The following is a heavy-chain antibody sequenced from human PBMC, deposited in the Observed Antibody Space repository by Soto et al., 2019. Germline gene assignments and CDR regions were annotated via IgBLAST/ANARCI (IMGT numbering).Heavy chain of an antibody. CDR2: IYYSGST. Sequence: SKTLSLTCTVSGGSISSGGYYWNWIRQHPGKGLEWIGYIYYSGSTNYNPSLKSRVTISVDTSKNQFSLKLSSVTAADTAVYYCARSIVVVTALDYWGQGTLVTVSS. D-gene: IGHD2-21*02. CDR3: ARSIVVVTALDY. V-gene: IGHV4-61*08. J-gene: IGHJ4*02. CDR1: GGSISSGGYY.